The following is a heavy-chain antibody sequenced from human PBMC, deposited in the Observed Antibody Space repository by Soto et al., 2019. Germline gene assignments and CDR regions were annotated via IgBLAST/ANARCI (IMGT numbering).Heavy chain of an antibody. Sequence: SETLSLTCTVSGGSISNYYWSWIRQPAGKGLEWIGRIYTSGNTNYNPSLKSRVTMSLDTSKNQFSLKLSSVTAADTAVYYCARDTLDWNFIHGMAVWGQGTTVTVSS. J-gene: IGHJ6*02. V-gene: IGHV4-4*07. CDR1: GGSISNYY. CDR3: ARDTLDWNFIHGMAV. D-gene: IGHD1-7*01. CDR2: IYTSGNT.